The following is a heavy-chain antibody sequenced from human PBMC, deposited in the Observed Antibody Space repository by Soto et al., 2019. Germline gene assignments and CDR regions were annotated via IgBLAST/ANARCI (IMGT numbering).Heavy chain of an antibody. D-gene: IGHD5-12*01. CDR2: IIPILGIA. V-gene: IGHV1-69*02. Sequence: SVKVSCKASGGTFSSYTISWVRQAPGQGLEWMGRIIPILGIANYAQKFQGRVTITADKSTSTAYMELSSLRSEDTAVYYCASLARSGYSGYGNDFDYWGQGTLVTVSS. CDR1: GGTFSSYT. CDR3: ASLARSGYSGYGNDFDY. J-gene: IGHJ4*02.